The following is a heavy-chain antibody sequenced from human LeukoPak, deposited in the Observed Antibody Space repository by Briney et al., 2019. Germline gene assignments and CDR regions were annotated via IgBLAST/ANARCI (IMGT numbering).Heavy chain of an antibody. CDR3: ARAKPKNMVRGLIMRRESRYYFDY. J-gene: IGHJ4*02. CDR2: ISSSASYI. V-gene: IGHV3-21*04. CDR1: GFTFSSYS. D-gene: IGHD3-10*01. Sequence: GGSLRLSCAASGFTFSSYSMNWVRQAPGKGLEWVSSISSSASYIYYADSVKGRFTISRDNAKNSLFLQMSSLRAEDTAVYYCARAKPKNMVRGLIMRRESRYYFDYWGQGTLVTVSS.